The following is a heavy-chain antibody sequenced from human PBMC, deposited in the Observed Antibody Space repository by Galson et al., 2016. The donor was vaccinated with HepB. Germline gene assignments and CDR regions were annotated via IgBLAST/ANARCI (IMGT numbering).Heavy chain of an antibody. J-gene: IGHJ4*02. CDR2: ISFDESTQ. Sequence: SLRLSCAASGFTFSSFHWVRQAPGKGLEWVAAISFDESTQYYADSVKGRFTISRDNSKITLHLQMTTLRPEDTAVYYCARTRGMFRSPYGIDYWGQGTLVTVSS. D-gene: IGHD3-10*01. CDR1: GFTFSSF. CDR3: ARTRGMFRSPYGIDY. V-gene: IGHV3-30*04.